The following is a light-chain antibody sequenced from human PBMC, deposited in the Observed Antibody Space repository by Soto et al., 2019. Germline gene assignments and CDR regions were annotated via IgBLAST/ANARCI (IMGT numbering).Light chain of an antibody. J-gene: IGKJ1*01. Sequence: EIVLTHSPATLSLTPGERATLSCRVSQSVSSYLAWYQQKPGQAPRLLIYDASNRATGIPARFSGSGSGTDFTLTISSLEPEDFAVYYCQQRSNWPQWTFGQGTKVDIK. CDR3: QQRSNWPQWT. CDR1: QSVSSY. CDR2: DAS. V-gene: IGKV3-11*01.